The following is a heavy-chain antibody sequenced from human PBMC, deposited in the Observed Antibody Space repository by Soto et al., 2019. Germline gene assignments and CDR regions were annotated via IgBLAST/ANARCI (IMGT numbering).Heavy chain of an antibody. Sequence: EVQLVESGGGLVKPGRSLRLSCTASGFTFGDYAVSWFRQAPGKGLEWVGFIRSKAYGGTTEYAASVKGRFTISRDDSKSIAYLQMNSLKTEDTAVYHCTRSITIFGVVSQVDYWGQGTLVTVSS. CDR2: IRSKAYGGTT. CDR1: GFTFGDYA. D-gene: IGHD3-3*01. CDR3: TRSITIFGVVSQVDY. J-gene: IGHJ4*02. V-gene: IGHV3-49*05.